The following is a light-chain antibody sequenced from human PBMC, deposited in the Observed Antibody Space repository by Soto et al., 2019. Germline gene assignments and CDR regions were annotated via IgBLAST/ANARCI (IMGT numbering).Light chain of an antibody. CDR2: RAS. J-gene: IGKJ5*01. Sequence: EIVLTQSPDTLSLSPGERATLSCRASQSVSSSYFAWYQQKPGQALRLLIYRASTRATGIPDRFSGSGSGTDFTLTISRLEPEDFAVYYCQQYGSLITFGQGTRLEIK. V-gene: IGKV3-20*01. CDR3: QQYGSLIT. CDR1: QSVSSSY.